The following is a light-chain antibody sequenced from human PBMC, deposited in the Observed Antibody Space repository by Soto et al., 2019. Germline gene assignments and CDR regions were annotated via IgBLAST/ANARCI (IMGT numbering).Light chain of an antibody. J-gene: IGKJ1*01. CDR2: DAF. Sequence: EIVLTQSPGTLSLKTGERATLSCRASQSVSTSYVAWYQQKFGQAPRLLIYDAFSRATGIPDRFSATGSATDFTLTITRLEPEDFAVYYCQQYKTCGQGTKVDSK. V-gene: IGKV3-20*01. CDR1: QSVSTSY. CDR3: QQYKT.